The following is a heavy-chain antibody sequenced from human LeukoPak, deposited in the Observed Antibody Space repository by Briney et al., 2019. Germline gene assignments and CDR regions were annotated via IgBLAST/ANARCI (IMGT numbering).Heavy chain of an antibody. J-gene: IGHJ3*02. CDR1: GYIFTDYY. D-gene: IGHD6-13*01. CDR3: ARSIAAAGAHAFDI. V-gene: IGHV1-2*02. Sequence: ASVKVSCKTSGYIFTDYYMHWVRQAPGQGLEWMGWINPNSGGTNYAQKFQGRVTMTRDTSISTAYMELSRLRSDDTAVYYCARSIAAAGAHAFDIWGQGTMVTVSS. CDR2: INPNSGGT.